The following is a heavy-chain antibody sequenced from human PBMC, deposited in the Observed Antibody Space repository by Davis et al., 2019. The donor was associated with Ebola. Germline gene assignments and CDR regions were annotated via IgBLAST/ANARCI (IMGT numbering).Heavy chain of an antibody. D-gene: IGHD6-13*01. CDR1: GGSFSGYY. CDR2: INHSGST. Sequence: SETLSLTCAVYGGSFSGYYWSWIRQPPGKGLEWIGEINHSGSTNYNPSLKSRVTISVDTSKNQFSLKLSSVTAADTAVYYCARQKSSSWYPRYYYYRMDVWGQGTTVTVSS. J-gene: IGHJ6*02. V-gene: IGHV4-34*01. CDR3: ARQKSSSWYPRYYYYRMDV.